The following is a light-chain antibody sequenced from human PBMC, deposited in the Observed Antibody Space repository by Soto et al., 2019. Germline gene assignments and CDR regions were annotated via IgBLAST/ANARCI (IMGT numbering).Light chain of an antibody. CDR3: QQRSNWPPLT. CDR1: QSVSSY. CDR2: DAS. V-gene: IGKV3-11*01. J-gene: IGKJ4*01. Sequence: EIVLTQSPATLSLSPGERATLSCRASQSVSSYLAWYQQKPGQAPRLLIYDASNRATGIPARFSGSGSGTYLTLTISILEPEDFAVYYCQQRSNWPPLTFGGGTKVEIK.